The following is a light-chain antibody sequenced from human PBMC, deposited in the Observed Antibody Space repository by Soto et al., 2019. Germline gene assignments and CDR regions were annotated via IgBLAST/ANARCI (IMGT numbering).Light chain of an antibody. Sequence: EIVMTQSPATLSVSPGERATLSCRASQGICVTLAWYQQKPGQTPRLLIYNAVTRATGVPARFSGSGSGTDLTLTINSLQSEDFAVYYCQRYNDCPLNFGGGTKVDI. J-gene: IGKJ4*01. CDR1: QGICVT. V-gene: IGKV3-15*01. CDR2: NAV. CDR3: QRYNDCPLN.